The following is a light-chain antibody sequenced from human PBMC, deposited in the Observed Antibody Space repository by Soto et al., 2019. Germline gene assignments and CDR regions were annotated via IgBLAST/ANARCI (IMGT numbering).Light chain of an antibody. CDR2: EVN. CDR1: SSDVGGYNY. CDR3: SSYGGSNNFWV. Sequence: SALTQPPSASGSPGQSVTISCTGTSSDVGGYNYVSWYQQHPGKAPKLMIYEVNKRPSGVPDRFSGSKSGNTASLTVSGLQADDEADYYCSSYGGSNNFWVFGGGTKLTVL. J-gene: IGLJ3*02. V-gene: IGLV2-8*01.